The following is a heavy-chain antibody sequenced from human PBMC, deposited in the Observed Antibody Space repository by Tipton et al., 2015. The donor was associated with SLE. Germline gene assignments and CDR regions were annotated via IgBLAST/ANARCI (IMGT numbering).Heavy chain of an antibody. J-gene: IGHJ3*02. Sequence: TLSLTCTVSGGSISSSSYYWGWIRQPPGKGLEWIGSIYYSVSTYYNPSLTSRVTISVDTSKNQFSLKLSSVTAADTAVYYCARGNYPDAFDIWGRGTIVTVSS. CDR3: ARGNYPDAFDI. V-gene: IGHV4-39*07. CDR2: IYYSVST. CDR1: GGSISSSSYY. D-gene: IGHD1-7*01.